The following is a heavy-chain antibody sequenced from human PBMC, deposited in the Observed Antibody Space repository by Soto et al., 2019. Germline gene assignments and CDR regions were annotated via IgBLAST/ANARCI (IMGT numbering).Heavy chain of an antibody. CDR3: ARDGRSLHWRYHDY. J-gene: IGHJ4*02. CDR1: GGSISSYY. D-gene: IGHD3-3*01. Sequence: PSETLSLTFNLPGGSISSYYCSWIRQPAWKGLEWIGRIYTSGSTNYNPSLKSRVTMSVDTSKNQFSLKLSSVTAADTAVYYCARDGRSLHWRYHDYWGQGNLVTVS. V-gene: IGHV4-4*07. CDR2: IYTSGST.